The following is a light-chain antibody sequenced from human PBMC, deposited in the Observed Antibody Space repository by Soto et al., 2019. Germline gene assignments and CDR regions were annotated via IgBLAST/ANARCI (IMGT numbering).Light chain of an antibody. J-gene: IGLJ3*02. Sequence: QSVLTQPPSASGTPGQRVTISCSGSSSNIGINYVSWYQQFPGTAPKLLIYRNTQRPSGVPDRFSGSKSGTSASLAFSGLRSEDEADYYCAVWDDSLSGRVFGGGTKLTVL. CDR1: SSNIGINY. CDR3: AVWDDSLSGRV. CDR2: RNT. V-gene: IGLV1-47*01.